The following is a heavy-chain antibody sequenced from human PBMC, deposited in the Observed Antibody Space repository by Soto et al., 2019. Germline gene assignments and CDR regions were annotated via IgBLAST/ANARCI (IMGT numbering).Heavy chain of an antibody. Sequence: EVQLLESGGGLVQPGGSPRLSCEASGFTFSSYALSWVRQTPGKGLEWVSTISDSGSTYYADSVKGRFTISRDNSKNTLYLQMNSLSAEDTAVYYCEKVWGENGYCTRTSCLYYFDFWGQGTLVTVSS. CDR2: ISDSGST. J-gene: IGHJ4*02. CDR3: EKVWGENGYCTRTSCLYYFDF. CDR1: GFTFSSYA. D-gene: IGHD2-2*03. V-gene: IGHV3-23*01.